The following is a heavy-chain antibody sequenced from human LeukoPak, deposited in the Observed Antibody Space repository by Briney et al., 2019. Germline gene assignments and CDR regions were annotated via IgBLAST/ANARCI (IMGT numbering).Heavy chain of an antibody. CDR1: GFTFSSYT. Sequence: GGSLRLSCAVSGFTFSSYTIIWVRQAPGKGLEWVSSISSRTSYYADSVTGRFTISRDNANNSAYLQMNSLRVEDTAVYYCVGGGGGGYSYDYWGQGTLVTVSS. CDR2: ISSRTS. J-gene: IGHJ4*02. V-gene: IGHV3-21*01. D-gene: IGHD5-18*01. CDR3: VGGGGGGYSYDY.